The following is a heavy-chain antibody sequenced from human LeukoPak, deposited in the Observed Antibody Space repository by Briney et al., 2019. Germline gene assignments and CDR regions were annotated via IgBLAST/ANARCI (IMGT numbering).Heavy chain of an antibody. CDR1: GGSISSSSYY. V-gene: IGHV4-39*07. CDR2: IYYSGST. Sequence: SETLSLACTVSGGSISSSSYYWGWIRQPPGKGLEWIGNIYYSGSTYYNPSLESRVTMSLDTSKNQFSLKLSSVTAADTAVYYCARDENGYVWGSFRAWGQGTLVTVSS. J-gene: IGHJ5*02. CDR3: ARDENGYVWGSFRA. D-gene: IGHD3-16*02.